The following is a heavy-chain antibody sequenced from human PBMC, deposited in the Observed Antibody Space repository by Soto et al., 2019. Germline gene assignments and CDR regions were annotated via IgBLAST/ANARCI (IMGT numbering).Heavy chain of an antibody. D-gene: IGHD2-15*01. Sequence: SETLSLTCAVSGGSISSGGYSWSWIRQPPGKGLEWIGYIYHSGSTYYNPSLKSRVTISVDRSKDQFSLKLSSVTAADTAVYYCARQQGQLLQSLFDPCGQGTLVTVSS. CDR2: IYHSGST. CDR1: GGSISSGGYS. J-gene: IGHJ5*02. CDR3: ARQQGQLLQSLFDP. V-gene: IGHV4-30-2*01.